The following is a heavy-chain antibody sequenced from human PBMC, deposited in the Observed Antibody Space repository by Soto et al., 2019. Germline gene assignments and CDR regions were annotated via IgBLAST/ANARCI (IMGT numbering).Heavy chain of an antibody. D-gene: IGHD3-16*01. J-gene: IGHJ4*02. CDR1: GFTFSSYA. CDR3: AKDVGVGGGF. CDR2: ITGGGGST. Sequence: EVQLLESGGGLVQPGGSLRLSCAASGFTFSSYAINWVRQAPGKGLEWVSVITGGGGSTFYADSVKGRFTISRDNSKNTVYLQMNNLGVEDTAVDHCAKDVGVGGGFWGLGTLVTVSS. V-gene: IGHV3-23*01.